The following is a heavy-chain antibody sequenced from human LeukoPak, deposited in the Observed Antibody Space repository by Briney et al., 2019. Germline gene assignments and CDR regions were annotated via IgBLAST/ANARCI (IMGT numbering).Heavy chain of an antibody. CDR1: GGSISSYY. Sequence: ASETLSLTCTVSGGSISSYYWSWIRQPPGKGLEWIGYIYYSGSTNYNPSLKSRVTISVDTSKNQFSLKLSSVTAADTAVYYCARMAEVGATRRPLYYYYGMDVWGQGTTVTVSS. V-gene: IGHV4-59*01. CDR2: IYYSGST. J-gene: IGHJ6*02. CDR3: ARMAEVGATRRPLYYYYGMDV. D-gene: IGHD1-26*01.